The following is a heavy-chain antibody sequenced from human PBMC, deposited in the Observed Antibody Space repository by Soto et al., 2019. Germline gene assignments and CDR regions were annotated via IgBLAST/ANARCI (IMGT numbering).Heavy chain of an antibody. Sequence: QVQLVQSGAEVKKPGASVKVSCKASGYTFTSYDINWVRQATGQGLEYWGWMNPNSGNTGYVQKFQGRVNTPRAXTXRTAYRELSSMRCEETAVYYCAGGMKYGDDSRGFDTGGQGALVTVSS. CDR2: MNPNSGNT. CDR1: GYTFTSYD. J-gene: IGHJ5*02. CDR3: AGGMKYGDDSRGFDT. V-gene: IGHV1-8*01. D-gene: IGHD4-17*01.